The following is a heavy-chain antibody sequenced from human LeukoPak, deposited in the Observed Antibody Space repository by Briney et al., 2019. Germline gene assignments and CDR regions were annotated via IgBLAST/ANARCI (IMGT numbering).Heavy chain of an antibody. CDR3: ARVVLAEGDAFDI. D-gene: IGHD3-3*02. V-gene: IGHV4-59*01. J-gene: IGHJ3*02. CDR1: GGSISSYY. CDR2: IYYSGST. Sequence: SETLSLTCTVSGGSISSYYWSWIRQPPGKGLEWIGYIYYSGSTNYNPSPKSRVTISVDTSKNQFSLKLSSVTAADTAVYYCARVVLAEGDAFDIWGQGTMVTVSS.